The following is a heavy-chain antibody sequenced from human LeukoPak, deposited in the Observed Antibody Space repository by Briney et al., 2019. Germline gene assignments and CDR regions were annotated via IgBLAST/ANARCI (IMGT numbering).Heavy chain of an antibody. CDR2: INPNSGGT. V-gene: IGHV1-2*02. J-gene: IGHJ5*02. CDR3: ARDAEAGTIWFDP. D-gene: IGHD6-13*01. Sequence: ASVKVSCRASGYTFTGYYMHWVRQAPGQGLEWMGWINPNSGGTNYAQKFQGRVTMTRGTSISTAYMELSRLRSDDTAVYYCARDAEAGTIWFDPWGQGTLVTVSS. CDR1: GYTFTGYY.